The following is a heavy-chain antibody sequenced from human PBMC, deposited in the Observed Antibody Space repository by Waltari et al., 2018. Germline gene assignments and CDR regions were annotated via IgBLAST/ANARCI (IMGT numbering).Heavy chain of an antibody. D-gene: IGHD6-13*01. CDR3: ARQEAGAAGTIDY. CDR2: TYHSGST. CDR1: GGSISSSNW. J-gene: IGHJ4*02. Sequence: QVQLQESGPGLVKPSGTLSLTCAVAGGSISSSNWWSWVRQPPGKGLACIGETYHSGSTNYNPSLKSVVSISVDKSKNQFSRKLSSVTAADTAVYYCARQEAGAAGTIDYWGQGTLVTVSS. V-gene: IGHV4-4*02.